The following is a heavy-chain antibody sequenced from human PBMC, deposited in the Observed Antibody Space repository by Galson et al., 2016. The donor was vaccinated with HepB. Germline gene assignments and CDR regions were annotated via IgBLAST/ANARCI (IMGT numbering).Heavy chain of an antibody. D-gene: IGHD2-2*01. J-gene: IGHJ4*02. CDR1: GFTFSSHW. Sequence: SLRLSCAASGFTFSSHWMSWVRQAPGKGLEWVANIKQNGNARYYVDSVKGRFTISRDNAKNSLYLQMNSMRVEDTAVYYCAHAPNLYYFDNWGQGTLYTASS. CDR3: AHAPNLYYFDN. V-gene: IGHV3-7*03. CDR2: IKQNGNAR.